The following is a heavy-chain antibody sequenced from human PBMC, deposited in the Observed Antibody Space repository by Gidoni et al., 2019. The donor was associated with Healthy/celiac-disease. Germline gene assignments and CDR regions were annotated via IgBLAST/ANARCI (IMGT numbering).Heavy chain of an antibody. CDR1: GYSISSGYY. CDR2: IYHSGST. J-gene: IGHJ4*02. V-gene: IGHV4-38-2*01. D-gene: IGHD2-15*01. Sequence: QVQLQESGPGLVTPSETLSLTCAVSGYSISSGYYWGWIRQPPGKGLEWIGSIYHSGSTYYNPSLKSRVTISVDTSKNQFSLKLSSVTAADTAVYYCARGRWNYPDYWGQGTLVTVSS. CDR3: ARGRWNYPDY.